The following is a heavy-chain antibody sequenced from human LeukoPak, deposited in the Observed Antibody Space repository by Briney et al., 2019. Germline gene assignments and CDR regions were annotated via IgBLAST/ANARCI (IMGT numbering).Heavy chain of an antibody. D-gene: IGHD1-26*01. J-gene: IGHJ2*01. Sequence: PSETLSLTCTVSGYSISSGYYWGWIRQPPGKGLEWIGRIHTSGSTNYNPSLKSRVTMSVDTSKNQFSLKLTSVTAADTAVYYCARVGQGGTCWYFDLWGRGTLVTVS. V-gene: IGHV4-38-2*02. CDR1: GYSISSGYY. CDR3: ARVGQGGTCWYFDL. CDR2: IHTSGST.